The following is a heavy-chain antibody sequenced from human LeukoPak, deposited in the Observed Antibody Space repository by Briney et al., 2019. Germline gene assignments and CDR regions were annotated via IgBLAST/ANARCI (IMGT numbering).Heavy chain of an antibody. V-gene: IGHV4-34*01. CDR1: GGSFSGYY. D-gene: IGHD4-11*01. CDR2: INHSGST. CDR3: ARGRYYSNYGAFDI. J-gene: IGHJ3*02. Sequence: SETLSLTCAVYGGSFSGYYWSWIRQPPGKGLEWIGEINHSGSTNNNPSLKSRVTISVDTSKNQFSLKLSSVTAADTAVYYCARGRYYSNYGAFDIWGQGTMVTVSS.